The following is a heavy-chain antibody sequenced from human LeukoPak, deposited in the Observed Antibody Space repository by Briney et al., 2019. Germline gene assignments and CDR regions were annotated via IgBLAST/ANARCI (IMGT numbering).Heavy chain of an antibody. Sequence: SETLSLTCTVSGGSISSYYWSWIRQPPGKGLECIGYIYYSGSTNYNPSLKSRVTISVDTSKNQFSLKLSSVTAADTAVYYCARVPSYYDILTGYSPLSGMDVWGQGTTVTVSS. CDR2: IYYSGST. CDR1: GGSISSYY. V-gene: IGHV4-59*01. D-gene: IGHD3-9*01. J-gene: IGHJ6*02. CDR3: ARVPSYYDILTGYSPLSGMDV.